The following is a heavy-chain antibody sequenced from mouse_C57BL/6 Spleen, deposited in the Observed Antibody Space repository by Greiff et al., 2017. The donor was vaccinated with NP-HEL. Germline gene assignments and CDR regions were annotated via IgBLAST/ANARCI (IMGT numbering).Heavy chain of an antibody. D-gene: IGHD6-2*01. CDR2: IDPENGDT. CDR3: TTDSLYAMDY. CDR1: GFNIKDDY. V-gene: IGHV14-4*01. J-gene: IGHJ4*01. Sequence: EVQLQQSGAELVRPGASVKLSCTASGFNIKDDYMHWVKQRPEQGLEWIGWIDPENGDTEYASKFQGKATITADTSSNTAYLQLSSLTSEDTAVYYCTTDSLYAMDYWGQGTLVTVSS.